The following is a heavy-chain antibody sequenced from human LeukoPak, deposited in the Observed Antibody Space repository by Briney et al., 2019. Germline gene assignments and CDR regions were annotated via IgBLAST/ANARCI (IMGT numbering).Heavy chain of an antibody. CDR2: ISSSSSYI. CDR3: TSVRRGGLGAGGDSLDY. V-gene: IGHV3-21*01. D-gene: IGHD3-16*01. Sequence: GGSLRLSCAASGFTFSTYSMNWVRQAPGKGLEWVSFISSSSSYIYYADSVKGRFTISRDNAKNSLYLHMNSLRAEDTAVYYCTSVRRGGLGAGGDSLDYWGQGTLVTVSS. CDR1: GFTFSTYS. J-gene: IGHJ4*02.